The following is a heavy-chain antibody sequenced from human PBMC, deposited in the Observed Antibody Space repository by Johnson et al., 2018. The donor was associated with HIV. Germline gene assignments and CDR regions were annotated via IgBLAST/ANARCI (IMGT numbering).Heavy chain of an antibody. CDR1: GFTFSSYA. D-gene: IGHD1-1*01. V-gene: IGHV3-30*03. CDR3: ARGGIIHDAFDI. Sequence: QVQLVESGGGLVQPGGSLRLSCAASGFTFSSYAMSWVRQAPGKGLEWVAVISYDGSNNYFADSVKGRFTISRDNSKNTLYLQMSSLRAEDTAVYYCARGGIIHDAFDIWGQGTMVTVSS. J-gene: IGHJ3*02. CDR2: ISYDGSNN.